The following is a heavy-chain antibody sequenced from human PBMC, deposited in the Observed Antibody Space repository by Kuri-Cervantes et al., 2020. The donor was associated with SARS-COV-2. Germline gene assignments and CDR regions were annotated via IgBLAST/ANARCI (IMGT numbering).Heavy chain of an antibody. Sequence: SETLSLTCAVSGYSISSGYYWGWIRQPPGKGLEWIGSIYHSGSTYYNPSLKSRVTISVDTSKNQFSLKLSSVTAADTAVYYCAREWAYIAAAALETDYWGQGTLVTVSS. CDR3: AREWAYIAAAALETDY. D-gene: IGHD6-13*01. J-gene: IGHJ4*02. CDR1: GYSISSGYY. V-gene: IGHV4-38-2*02. CDR2: IYHSGST.